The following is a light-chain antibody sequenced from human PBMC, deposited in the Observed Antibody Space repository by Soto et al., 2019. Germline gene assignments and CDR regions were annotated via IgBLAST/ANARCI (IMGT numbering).Light chain of an antibody. CDR3: QQYNNWQGT. CDR1: QSLRGY. J-gene: IGKJ5*01. V-gene: IGKV3-15*01. Sequence: EIVMTQSPPTLSVSPGERVTLCCRASQSLRGYLAWYQVKPGRAPRLLIYGVSTRATGVPARFSGSVSGTEFTLTISSLQSEDFAVYYCQQYNNWQGTFGQGTRLEIK. CDR2: GVS.